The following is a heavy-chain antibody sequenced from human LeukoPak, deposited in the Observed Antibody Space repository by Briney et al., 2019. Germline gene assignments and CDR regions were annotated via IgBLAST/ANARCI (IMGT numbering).Heavy chain of an antibody. CDR3: ARGLRMYSSSWYFGY. D-gene: IGHD6-13*01. CDR1: GYTFTSYD. Sequence: GASVKVSCKASGYTFTSYDINWVRQATGQGLERMGWMNPNSGNTGYAQKFQGRVTMTRNTSISTAYMELSSLRSEDTAVYYCARGLRMYSSSWYFGYWGQGTLVTVSS. J-gene: IGHJ4*02. CDR2: MNPNSGNT. V-gene: IGHV1-8*01.